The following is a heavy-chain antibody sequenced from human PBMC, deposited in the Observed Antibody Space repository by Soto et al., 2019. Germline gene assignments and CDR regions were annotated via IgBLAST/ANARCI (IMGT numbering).Heavy chain of an antibody. CDR1: GYTFTSYG. J-gene: IGHJ6*02. Sequence: AASVKVSCKAAGYTFTSYGISWVRQAPGQGLEWMGWISAYNGNTKYAQKLQGRVTMTTDTSTSTAYMELRSLRSDDTAVYYCARDPRYSSGRYSNRHYYYGMDVWGQGTTVTVSS. CDR2: ISAYNGNT. D-gene: IGHD6-19*01. CDR3: ARDPRYSSGRYSNRHYYYGMDV. V-gene: IGHV1-18*01.